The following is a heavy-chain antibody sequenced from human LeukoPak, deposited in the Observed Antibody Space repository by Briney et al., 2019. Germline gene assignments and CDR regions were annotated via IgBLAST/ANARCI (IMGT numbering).Heavy chain of an antibody. CDR2: ISGSGGST. Sequence: GGSLRLSCAASGFTFSTYAMSWVRQAPGRGLGWVSAISGSGGSTYYADSVKGRFTISRDNSKNTLYLQMNSLRAEDTAVYYCAKDTHSRQLGAENWFDPWGQGTLVTVSS. D-gene: IGHD6-6*01. V-gene: IGHV3-23*01. J-gene: IGHJ5*02. CDR1: GFTFSTYA. CDR3: AKDTHSRQLGAENWFDP.